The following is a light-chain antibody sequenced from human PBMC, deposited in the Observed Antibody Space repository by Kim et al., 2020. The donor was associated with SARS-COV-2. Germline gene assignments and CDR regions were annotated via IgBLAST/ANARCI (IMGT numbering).Light chain of an antibody. CDR2: KAS. Sequence: ASVGDSVTITCRASQSISSLLAWYQQKPGKAPNLLIYKASTLESGVPSRFSGSGSGTEFTLTISSLQPDDFATYYCQQYNSSPWTFGQGTKVDIK. CDR1: QSISSL. V-gene: IGKV1-5*03. CDR3: QQYNSSPWT. J-gene: IGKJ1*01.